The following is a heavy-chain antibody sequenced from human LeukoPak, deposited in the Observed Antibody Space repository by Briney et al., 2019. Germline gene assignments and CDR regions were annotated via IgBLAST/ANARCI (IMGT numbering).Heavy chain of an antibody. J-gene: IGHJ4*02. CDR2: ISSSGSTT. CDR3: AKQLGYCSDGSCYFPY. V-gene: IGHV3-11*01. D-gene: IGHD2-15*01. CDR1: GFTFSDYY. Sequence: GGSLRLSCAASGFTFSDYYMSWIRQAPGKGLEWVSHISSSGSTTYYADSVQGRFTISRDNSKSTLCLQMNGLRAEDTAVYYCAKQLGYCSDGSCYFPYWGQGTLVTVSS.